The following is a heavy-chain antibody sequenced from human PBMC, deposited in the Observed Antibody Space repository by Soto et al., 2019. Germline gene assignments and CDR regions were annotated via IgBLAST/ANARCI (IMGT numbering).Heavy chain of an antibody. CDR3: ERIKSLGAAGYYYYYGMDV. CDR2: IYPGDSDT. CDR1: GYSFTSYW. D-gene: IGHD6-13*01. V-gene: IGHV5-51*01. Sequence: GESLKISCKGSGYSFTSYWIGWVRQMPGKGLEWMGIIYPGDSDTRYSPAFQGQVTISADKSISTAYLQWSSLKASDTAMYYCERIKSLGAAGYYYYYGMDVWGQGTTVTVSS. J-gene: IGHJ6*02.